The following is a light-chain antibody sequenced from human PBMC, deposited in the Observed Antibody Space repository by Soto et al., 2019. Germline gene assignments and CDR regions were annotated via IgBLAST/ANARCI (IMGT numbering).Light chain of an antibody. Sequence: EIVMTQSPATLSVSPGERATLSCRASQSVGSNLAWYQQKPGQAPRLLIFGASTRATGIPARFSGSGSGTEFTLTISSLQSEDFAVYYRQQYNNWPPYTFGQGTNLEIK. CDR2: GAS. V-gene: IGKV3-15*01. J-gene: IGKJ2*01. CDR1: QSVGSN. CDR3: QQYNNWPPYT.